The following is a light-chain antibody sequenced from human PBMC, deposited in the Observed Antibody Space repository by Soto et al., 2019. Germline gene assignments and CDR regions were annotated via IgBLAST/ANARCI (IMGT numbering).Light chain of an antibody. CDR2: GAS. CDR3: QQYGNSPWT. Sequence: EIVLTQSPGTLSLSPGERATLSCRASQSVSSSYLAWYQQKPGQAPRLLMYGASSRATGIPDRFSGSGSGTDFTLTISRLEPEDFAVYYCQQYGNSPWTFGQGTKVEIK. V-gene: IGKV3-20*01. CDR1: QSVSSSY. J-gene: IGKJ1*01.